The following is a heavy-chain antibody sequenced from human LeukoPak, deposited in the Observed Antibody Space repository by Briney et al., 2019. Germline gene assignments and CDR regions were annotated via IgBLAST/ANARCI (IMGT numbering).Heavy chain of an antibody. Sequence: GGSLRLSCAASGFTFSSYSMNWVRQAPGKGLEWVSYISSSSSTIYYADSVKGRFTISRDNAKNSLYLQMNSLRAEDTAVYYCARVQITIVGVDTGAFDIWGQGTMVTVSS. V-gene: IGHV3-48*01. CDR1: GFTFSSYS. CDR3: ARVQITIVGVDTGAFDI. J-gene: IGHJ3*02. D-gene: IGHD3-3*01. CDR2: ISSSSSTI.